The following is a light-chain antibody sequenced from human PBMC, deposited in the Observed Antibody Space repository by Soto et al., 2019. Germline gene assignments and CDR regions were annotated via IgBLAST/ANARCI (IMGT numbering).Light chain of an antibody. CDR1: SSDVGGYDF. J-gene: IGLJ1*01. V-gene: IGLV2-14*03. Sequence: QSALTQPASVSGSPGQSITISCIGNSSDVGGYDFVSWYQHHPGKAPRLMIYDVSHRPSGVSDRFSASKFGNTASLTISGLLAEDEADYYCSSYTGISTYVFGTGTKLTVL. CDR3: SSYTGISTYV. CDR2: DVS.